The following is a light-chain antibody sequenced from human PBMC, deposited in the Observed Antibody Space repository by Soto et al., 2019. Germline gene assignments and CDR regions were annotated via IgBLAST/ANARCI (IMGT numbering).Light chain of an antibody. CDR3: QQYGSSPLFT. Sequence: EIVMTQSPATLSVSPGERATLSCRASQSVGSNLAWYQLKPGQAPRLLIYGASTRATGIPARFSGSGSGTDFTLTISRLEPEDFAVYYCQQYGSSPLFTFGPGTKVDIK. CDR2: GAS. CDR1: QSVGSN. J-gene: IGKJ3*01. V-gene: IGKV3-15*01.